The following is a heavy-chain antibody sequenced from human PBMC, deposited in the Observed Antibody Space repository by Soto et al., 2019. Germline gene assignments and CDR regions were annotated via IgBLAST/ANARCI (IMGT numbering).Heavy chain of an antibody. V-gene: IGHV5-51*01. CDR1: GYSFTNYW. J-gene: IGHJ6*03. D-gene: IGHD6-19*01. CDR2: IYPGDSDT. CDR3: ARVVSRSSGWPEYYYYYYMDV. Sequence: PGESLKISCKGSGYSFTNYWIGWVRQMPGKGLEWMGIIYPGDSDTRYSPSFQGQVTISADKSISTAYLQWSSLKASDTAMYYCARVVSRSSGWPEYYYYYYMDVWGKGTTVTVSS.